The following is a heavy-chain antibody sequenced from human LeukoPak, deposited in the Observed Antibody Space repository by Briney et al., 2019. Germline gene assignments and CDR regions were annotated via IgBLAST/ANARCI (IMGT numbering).Heavy chain of an antibody. CDR2: IYTSGST. Sequence: SETLSLTRTVSRGSISSGSYYWSWIRHPAGKGLEWIGRIYTSGSTNYNPSLKSRVTISVDTPKKQFSLTLTSVTAADTAVYYCVREEGMGAFDIWGQGTMVTVSS. CDR1: RGSISSGSYY. D-gene: IGHD3-10*01. CDR3: VREEGMGAFDI. J-gene: IGHJ3*02. V-gene: IGHV4-61*02.